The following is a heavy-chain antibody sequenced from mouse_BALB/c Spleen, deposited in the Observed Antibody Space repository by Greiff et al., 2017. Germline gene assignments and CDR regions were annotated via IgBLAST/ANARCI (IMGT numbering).Heavy chain of an antibody. J-gene: IGHJ3*01. Sequence: EVQLQQSGAELVRPGASVKLSCTASGFNIKDYYMHWVKQRPEQGLEWIGWIDPENGDTEYAPKCQGKATMTADKSSRTAYMQLSSLTSEDSAVYYCAGYDYEAWFAYWGQGTLVTVSA. D-gene: IGHD2-4*01. V-gene: IGHV14-4*02. CDR2: IDPENGDT. CDR3: AGYDYEAWFAY. CDR1: GFNIKDYY.